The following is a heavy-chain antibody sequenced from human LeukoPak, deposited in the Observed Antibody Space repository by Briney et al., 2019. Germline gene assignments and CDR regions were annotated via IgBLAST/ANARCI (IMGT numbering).Heavy chain of an antibody. D-gene: IGHD6-13*01. Sequence: PGGSLRLSCAASGFTFSSYSMNWVRQAPGKGLEWVSSISSSSSYIYYADSVKGRFTISRDNAKNSLYLQMNSLRAEDTAVYYCARGVAAAGEYFDYWGQGTLVTVSS. V-gene: IGHV3-21*01. CDR3: ARGVAAAGEYFDY. CDR1: GFTFSSYS. CDR2: ISSSSSYI. J-gene: IGHJ4*02.